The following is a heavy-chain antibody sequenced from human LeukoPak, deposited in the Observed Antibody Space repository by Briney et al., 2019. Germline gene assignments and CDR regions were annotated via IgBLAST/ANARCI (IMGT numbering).Heavy chain of an antibody. D-gene: IGHD3-22*01. CDR1: GFTFSSYSMN. CDR3: AVEGYYDSSGYYPATLFDY. CDR2: IYYSGST. Sequence: GSLRLSCAASGFTFSSYSMNWVRQPPGKGLEWIGSIYYSGSTYYNPSLKSRVTISVDTSKNQFSLKLSSVTAADTAVYYCAVEGYYDSSGYYPATLFDYWGQGTLVTVSS. V-gene: IGHV4-59*05. J-gene: IGHJ4*02.